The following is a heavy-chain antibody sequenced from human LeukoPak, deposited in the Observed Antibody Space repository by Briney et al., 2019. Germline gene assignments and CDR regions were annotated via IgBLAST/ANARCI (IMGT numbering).Heavy chain of an antibody. D-gene: IGHD3-22*01. V-gene: IGHV4-61*01. CDR2: IFYSGST. CDR1: GGSVNSGSYS. CDR3: TRDRKLNYYDSGGYHDF. J-gene: IGHJ4*02. Sequence: SETLSLTCTVSGGSVNSGSYSWSWIRQPPGRGLEWIGNIFYSGSTNYNSSLKSRVTISVDTAKNQFSLELSSVTAADTAVYYCTRDRKLNYYDSGGYHDFWGQGTLVTVSS.